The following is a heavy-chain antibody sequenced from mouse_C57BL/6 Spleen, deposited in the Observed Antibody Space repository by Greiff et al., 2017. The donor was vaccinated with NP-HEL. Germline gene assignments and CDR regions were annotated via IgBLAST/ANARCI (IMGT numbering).Heavy chain of an antibody. V-gene: IGHV1-82*01. D-gene: IGHD2-10*02. J-gene: IGHJ2*01. CDR2: IYPGDGDT. Sequence: SGPELVKPGASVKISCKASGYAFSSSWMNWVKQRPGKGLEWIGRIYPGDGDTNYNGKFKGKATLTADKSSSTAYMQLSSLTSEDSAVYFCARSYGKGSFDYWGQGTTLTVSS. CDR3: ARSYGKGSFDY. CDR1: GYAFSSSW.